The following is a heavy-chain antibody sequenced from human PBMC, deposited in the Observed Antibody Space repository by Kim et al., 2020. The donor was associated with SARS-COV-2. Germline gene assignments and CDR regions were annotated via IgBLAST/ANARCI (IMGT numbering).Heavy chain of an antibody. CDR2: IKQDGSEK. Sequence: GGSLRLSCAASGFTFNSYWMSWVRQAPGKGLEWVANIKQDGSEKYYVDSVKGRFTISRDNSKNSLYLQMNSLRAEDTAVYYCASGRRFFEGLVNVYGMDV. CDR1: GFTFNSYW. D-gene: IGHD3-3*01. CDR3: ASGRRFFEGLVNVYGMDV. V-gene: IGHV3-7*03. J-gene: IGHJ6*01.